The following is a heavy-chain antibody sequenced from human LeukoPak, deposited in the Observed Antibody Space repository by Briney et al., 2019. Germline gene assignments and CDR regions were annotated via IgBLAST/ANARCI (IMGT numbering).Heavy chain of an antibody. J-gene: IGHJ4*02. CDR1: GGTFTSYA. CDR3: AGISATFNEGFDY. D-gene: IGHD3-16*01. CDR2: IITIFGTA. Sequence: SVNVSCKASGGTFTSYAISWVRHAPGHGLEWMGVIITIFGTANYAQKFQGRVTITADESTSTAYMELSSLRSEDTAVYYCAGISATFNEGFDYWGQGTLVTVSS. V-gene: IGHV1-69*01.